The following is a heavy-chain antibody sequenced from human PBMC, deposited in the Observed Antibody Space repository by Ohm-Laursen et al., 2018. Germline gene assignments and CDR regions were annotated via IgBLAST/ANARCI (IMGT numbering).Heavy chain of an antibody. D-gene: IGHD3-22*01. Sequence: SDTLSLTCTVSGGSISSSSYYWGWIRQPPGKGLGWIGNIYYSGSAYYNPSLKSRVTISVDTSKNQFSLKLSSVTAADTAVYYCARSPIVVVISWFDPWGQGTLVTVSS. V-gene: IGHV4-39*01. CDR3: ARSPIVVVISWFDP. J-gene: IGHJ5*02. CDR2: IYYSGSA. CDR1: GGSISSSSYY.